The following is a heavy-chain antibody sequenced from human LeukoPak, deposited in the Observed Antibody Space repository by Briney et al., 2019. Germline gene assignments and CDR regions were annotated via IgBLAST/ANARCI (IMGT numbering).Heavy chain of an antibody. V-gene: IGHV1-18*01. CDR3: ARDFFHGHCSGLTCFLLAS. D-gene: IGHD2-15*01. Sequence: ASVKVSCKASGYTFTRYGITWVRQAPGQGLEWMGWISAYNGNTNYAQKFQGRLTVTTDTSTNTAYMELRSLRPDDTAVYYCARDFFHGHCSGLTCFLLASWGQGSLVTVSS. J-gene: IGHJ4*02. CDR2: ISAYNGNT. CDR1: GYTFTRYG.